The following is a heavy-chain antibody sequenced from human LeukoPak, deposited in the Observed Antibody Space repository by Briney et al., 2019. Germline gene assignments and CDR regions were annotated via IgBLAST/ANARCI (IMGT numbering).Heavy chain of an antibody. CDR1: GFTFSSYA. CDR3: ARDTAMVTDRGDY. D-gene: IGHD5-18*01. CDR2: ISYDGSNK. J-gene: IGHJ4*02. V-gene: IGHV3-30-3*01. Sequence: GSLRLSCAASGFTFSSYAMHWVRQAPGKGLEWVAVISYDGSNKYYADSVKGRFTISRDNSKNTLYLQMNSLRAEDTAVYYCARDTAMVTDRGDYWGQGTLVTVSS.